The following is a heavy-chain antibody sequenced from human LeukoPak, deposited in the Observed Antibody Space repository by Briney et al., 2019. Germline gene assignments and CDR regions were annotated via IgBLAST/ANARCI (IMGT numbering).Heavy chain of an antibody. CDR3: ARDRLSLGAFDI. D-gene: IGHD3-16*01. V-gene: IGHV4-39*07. J-gene: IGHJ3*02. Sequence: SETLSLTCTVSGGSISSSSYYWGWIRQAPEKGLEWIGSVYSRGSIYSNPSLRSRVTISLDTSKNEFSLNLSSVTVADTAVYYCARDRLSLGAFDIWGPGTTVSVSS. CDR2: VYSRGSI. CDR1: GGSISSSSYY.